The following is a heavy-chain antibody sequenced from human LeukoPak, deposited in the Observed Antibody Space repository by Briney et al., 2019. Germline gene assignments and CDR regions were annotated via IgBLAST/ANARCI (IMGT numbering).Heavy chain of an antibody. CDR1: GGSFSGYY. J-gene: IGHJ6*02. D-gene: IGHD3-10*01. Sequence: PSETLSLTCAVYGGSFSGYYWSWIRQPPGKGLEWIGEINHSGSTNYNPSLKSRVTISVDTSKNQFSLKLSSVTAADTAVYYCARGLLYYYGSGSYEYPERRAPLGGRYYGMDVWGQGTTVTVSS. V-gene: IGHV4-34*01. CDR3: ARGLLYYYGSGSYEYPERRAPLGGRYYGMDV. CDR2: INHSGST.